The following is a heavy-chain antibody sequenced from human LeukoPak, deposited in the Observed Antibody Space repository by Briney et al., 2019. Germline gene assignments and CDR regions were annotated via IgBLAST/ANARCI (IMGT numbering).Heavy chain of an antibody. Sequence: GGSLRLSCAASGFTFSNAWMSWVRQAPGKGLEWVGRIKSKTDGGTTDYAAPVKGRFTISRDDSKNTLYLQMNSLKTEDTAVYYCTTTAKAIDYRPPAYYYYYYMDVWGKGTTVTVSS. CDR1: GFTFSNAW. J-gene: IGHJ6*03. D-gene: IGHD4-11*01. CDR2: IKSKTDGGTT. CDR3: TTTAKAIDYRPPAYYYYYYMDV. V-gene: IGHV3-15*01.